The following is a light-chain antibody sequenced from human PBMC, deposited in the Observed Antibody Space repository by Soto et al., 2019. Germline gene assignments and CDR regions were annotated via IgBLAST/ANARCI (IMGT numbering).Light chain of an antibody. J-gene: IGLJ2*01. V-gene: IGLV1-47*01. CDR2: RNN. CDR1: SSNIGSNY. CDR3: AAWDDSPV. Sequence: QPVLTQPPSASGTPGQRVTISCSGSSSNIGSNYVYWYQQLPGTAPKLLIYRNNQRPSGVPDRFSGSKSGTSASLAISGLRSEDEADYYCAAWDDSPVFDGGTKVTVL.